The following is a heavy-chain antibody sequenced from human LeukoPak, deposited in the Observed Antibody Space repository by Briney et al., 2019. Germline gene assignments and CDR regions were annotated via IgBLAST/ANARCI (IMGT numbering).Heavy chain of an antibody. D-gene: IGHD3-16*02. Sequence: ASVKVSCKVSGYTFTSYYMHGVGQAPGRGLEWMGIINPSCGSTSYAQKFQGRVTMTRDPSTSTVYMELSSLRSEDTAVYYCARDVSGSYHSLDYWGQGTLVTVSS. CDR2: INPSCGST. V-gene: IGHV1-46*01. CDR3: ARDVSGSYHSLDY. CDR1: GYTFTSYY. J-gene: IGHJ4*02.